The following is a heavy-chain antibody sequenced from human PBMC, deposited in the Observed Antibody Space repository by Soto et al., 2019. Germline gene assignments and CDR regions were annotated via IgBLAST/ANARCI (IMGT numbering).Heavy chain of an antibody. CDR1: GGSISRYY. D-gene: IGHD6-13*01. V-gene: IGHV4-59*08. Sequence: PSETLSLTCTVSGGSISRYYWSWIRQRPGKGLEWIGYIYYSGSTNYNPSLKSRVTISVDTSKNQFSLKLSSVTAADTAVYYCARHEVGSSWYPESGFVYWGQGTLVTVSS. J-gene: IGHJ4*02. CDR3: ARHEVGSSWYPESGFVY. CDR2: IYYSGST.